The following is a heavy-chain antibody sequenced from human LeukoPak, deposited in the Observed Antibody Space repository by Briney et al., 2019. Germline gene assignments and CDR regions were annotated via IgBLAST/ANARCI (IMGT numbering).Heavy chain of an antibody. D-gene: IGHD5-12*01. V-gene: IGHV3-21*01. CDR1: GFTFSSYS. Sequence: GGSLRLSCAASGFTFSSYSMNWVRQAPGKGLEWVSSISSSSSYIYYADSVKGRFTISRDNAKNSLYLQMNSLRAEDTAVYYCARVSGVDIVAARQEPRFDPWGQGTLVTVSS. CDR2: ISSSSSYI. J-gene: IGHJ5*02. CDR3: ARVSGVDIVAARQEPRFDP.